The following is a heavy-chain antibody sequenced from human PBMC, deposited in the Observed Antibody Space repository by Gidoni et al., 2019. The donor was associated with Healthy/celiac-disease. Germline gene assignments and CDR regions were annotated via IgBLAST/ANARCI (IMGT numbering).Heavy chain of an antibody. CDR2: IKSKADGGTT. CDR1: AFTFSNAW. J-gene: IGHJ6*02. CDR3: TTVGTVTPTHYYYYYGMDV. Sequence: EVQLVESGGGLVKPGGSLRLSCAASAFTFSNAWMTWVRQAPGKGLEWVGRIKSKADGGTTDYAAPVKGRFNISRDDSKNTLYLQMNSLKTEDTAVYYCTTVGTVTPTHYYYYYGMDVWGQGTTVTVSS. D-gene: IGHD4-4*01. V-gene: IGHV3-15*01.